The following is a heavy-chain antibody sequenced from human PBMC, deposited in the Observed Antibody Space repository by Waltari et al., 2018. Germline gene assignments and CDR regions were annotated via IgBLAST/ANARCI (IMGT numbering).Heavy chain of an antibody. V-gene: IGHV3-73*01. Sequence: EVQLVESGGGFVQPGGSLKLSCAASGFTFSGSAMHWVRQASGKGLEWVGRIRSKANSYATAYAASVKGRFTISRDDSKNTAYLQMNSLKTEDTAVYYCTRPTVTTDYWGQGTLVTVSS. D-gene: IGHD4-17*01. CDR2: IRSKANSYAT. J-gene: IGHJ4*02. CDR3: TRPTVTTDY. CDR1: GFTFSGSA.